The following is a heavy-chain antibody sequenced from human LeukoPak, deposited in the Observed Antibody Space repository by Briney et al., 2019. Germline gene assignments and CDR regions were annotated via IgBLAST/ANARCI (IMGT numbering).Heavy chain of an antibody. V-gene: IGHV3-30-3*01. D-gene: IGHD3-22*01. Sequence: LSLTCTVSGGSISSYYWSWIRQPPGKGLEWVAVISYDGSSKYYADSVKGRFTISRDNSKNTLYLQMNSLRAEDTAVYYCARGTLFSLGYYDSSGAANEYFRHWGQGTLVTVSS. CDR1: GGSISSYY. CDR2: ISYDGSSK. CDR3: ARGTLFSLGYYDSSGAANEYFRH. J-gene: IGHJ1*01.